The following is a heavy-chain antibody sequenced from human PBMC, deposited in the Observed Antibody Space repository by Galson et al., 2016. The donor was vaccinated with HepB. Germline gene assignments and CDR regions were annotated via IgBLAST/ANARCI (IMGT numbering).Heavy chain of an antibody. Sequence: SLRLSCAASGFTFSSYWMSWVRQAPGKGLEWVANVKRDGSGRYYVDSVKGRFTIYRDNAKNSLFLQMNSLRVEDTAVYYCARGANRGRPFDYWGQGTLVTVSS. D-gene: IGHD3-10*01. CDR3: ARGANRGRPFDY. V-gene: IGHV3-7*03. J-gene: IGHJ4*02. CDR1: GFTFSSYW. CDR2: VKRDGSGR.